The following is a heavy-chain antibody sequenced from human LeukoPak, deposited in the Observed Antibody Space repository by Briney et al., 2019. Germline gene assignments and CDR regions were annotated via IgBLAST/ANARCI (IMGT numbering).Heavy chain of an antibody. J-gene: IGHJ6*03. D-gene: IGHD6-13*01. CDR1: GGSISSYY. CDR2: IYYSGST. V-gene: IGHV4-59*01. CDR3: ARLVEQQLDYYYYYYYMDV. Sequence: PSETLSLTCTVSGGSISSYYWSWIRQPPGKGLERIGYIYYSGSTNYNPSLKSRVTISVDTSKNQFSLKLSSVTAADTAVYYCARLVEQQLDYYYYYYYMDVWGKGTTVTVSS.